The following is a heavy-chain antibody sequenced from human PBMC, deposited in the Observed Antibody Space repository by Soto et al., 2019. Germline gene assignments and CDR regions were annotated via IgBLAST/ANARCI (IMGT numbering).Heavy chain of an antibody. CDR3: AREPCGGDCYGYYYHGMDV. CDR1: GGSISSGGYY. V-gene: IGHV4-31*03. Sequence: QVQLQESGPGLVKPSQTLSLTCSVSGGSISSGGYYWSWIRQHPGKGLEWIAYIYYSGSTYYNPSLKSRVTISVDPSKNQFSLKLSSVTAADKAMYYCAREPCGGDCYGYYYHGMDVWGQGTTVTVSS. J-gene: IGHJ6*02. CDR2: IYYSGST. D-gene: IGHD2-21*02.